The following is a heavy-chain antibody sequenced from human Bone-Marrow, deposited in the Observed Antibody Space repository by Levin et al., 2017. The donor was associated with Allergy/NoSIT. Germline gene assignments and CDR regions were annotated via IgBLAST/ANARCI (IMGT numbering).Heavy chain of an antibody. V-gene: IGHV3-48*03. D-gene: IGHD2-15*01. CDR2: ISSRDRST. J-gene: IGHJ3*01. Sequence: GGSLRLSCAASDFSPSSYEMNWVRQAPGKGLEWISSISSRDRSTNYAESVRGRFTIARDSAKNSVHLQLNSLRGEDTAVYYCVRGKFVVSTVDIFDVWGQGTKVTVSS. CDR3: VRGKFVVSTVDIFDV. CDR1: DFSPSSYE.